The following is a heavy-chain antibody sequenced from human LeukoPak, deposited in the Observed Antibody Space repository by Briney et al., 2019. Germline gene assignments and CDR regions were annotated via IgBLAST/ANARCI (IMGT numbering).Heavy chain of an antibody. D-gene: IGHD6-19*01. Sequence: GASVKVSCKASGYTFTGYYMHWVRQAPGQRLEWMGWINAGNGNTKYSQEFQGRVTITRDTSASTAYMELSSLRSEDMAVYYCARGGSGWYYHYFDYWGQGTLVTVSS. CDR2: INAGNGNT. CDR3: ARGGSGWYYHYFDY. J-gene: IGHJ4*02. CDR1: GYTFTGYY. V-gene: IGHV1-3*03.